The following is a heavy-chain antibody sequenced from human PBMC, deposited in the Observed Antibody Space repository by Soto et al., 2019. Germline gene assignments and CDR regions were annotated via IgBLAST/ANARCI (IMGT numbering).Heavy chain of an antibody. Sequence: QLQLQESGPGLVKPSETLSLTCTVSGVSVTTSYSYWGWIRQPPGKGLEWIGSVYYHGNSNYKPSLESRLTISVDPSRNQFSLSLSSVPAADTAVYFCARHPTHAEITAYATHYCDSWGQGTLITVSS. CDR2: VYYHGNS. CDR1: GVSVTTSYSY. CDR3: ARHPTHAEITAYATHYCDS. D-gene: IGHD2-21*01. J-gene: IGHJ4*02. V-gene: IGHV4-39*01.